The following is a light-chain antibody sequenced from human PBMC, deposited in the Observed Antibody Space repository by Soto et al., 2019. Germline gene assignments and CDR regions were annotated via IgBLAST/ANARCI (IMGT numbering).Light chain of an antibody. Sequence: EIVLTQSKDTLSLSPGERATLSCRASQSVSSSYLAWYQQKPGQAPRLLIYGASSRATGIPDRFSGSGSGTDFTLTISRLEPEDFAVYYCQQYGSSPRITFGQGTRLETK. CDR2: GAS. V-gene: IGKV3-20*01. CDR1: QSVSSSY. CDR3: QQYGSSPRIT. J-gene: IGKJ5*01.